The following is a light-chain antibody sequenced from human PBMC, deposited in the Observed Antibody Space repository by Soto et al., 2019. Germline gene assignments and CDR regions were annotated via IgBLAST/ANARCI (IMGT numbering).Light chain of an antibody. Sequence: DIQVTQSPSTLSASVGDRVTITCRTSQSIDDWLVWYQQKPGKAPNLLIYKASSLKSGVPSRFSGSGSGTEFTLTISSLQPDDFATYYCQQYNYYSYTFGQGTTLEI. J-gene: IGKJ2*01. V-gene: IGKV1-5*03. CDR1: QSIDDW. CDR2: KAS. CDR3: QQYNYYSYT.